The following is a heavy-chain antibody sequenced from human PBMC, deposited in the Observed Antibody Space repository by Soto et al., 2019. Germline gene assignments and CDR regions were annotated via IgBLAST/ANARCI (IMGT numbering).Heavy chain of an antibody. Sequence: SETLSLTCTVSGGSISSYYWSWIRQPPGKGLEWIGYIYYSGSTNYNPSLKSRVTISVDTSKNQFSLKLSSVTAADTAVYYCARGFRSSSWYYYYGMDVWGQGTTGTVS. CDR1: GGSISSYY. CDR3: ARGFRSSSWYYYYGMDV. CDR2: IYYSGST. J-gene: IGHJ6*02. V-gene: IGHV4-59*01. D-gene: IGHD6-13*01.